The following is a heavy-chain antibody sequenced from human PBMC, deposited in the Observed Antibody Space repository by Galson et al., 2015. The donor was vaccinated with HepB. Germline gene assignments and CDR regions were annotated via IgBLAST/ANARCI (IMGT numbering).Heavy chain of an antibody. CDR1: GFTFSSYA. V-gene: IGHV3-33*08. Sequence: SLRLSCAASGFTFSSYAMHWVRQAPGKGLEWVAVIRYDGNNKYYADSVKGRFTISRDNSKNTLYLQMNSVRVEDTAVFYCARDSGTNYYDSGVFDYWGQGTLVTVSS. D-gene: IGHD3-22*01. CDR2: IRYDGNNK. CDR3: ARDSGTNYYDSGVFDY. J-gene: IGHJ4*02.